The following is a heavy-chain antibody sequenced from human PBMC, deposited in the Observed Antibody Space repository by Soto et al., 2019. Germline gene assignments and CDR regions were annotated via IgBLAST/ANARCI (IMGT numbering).Heavy chain of an antibody. D-gene: IGHD3-22*01. J-gene: IGHJ6*02. V-gene: IGHV4-61*01. CDR1: GGSVSGGNYY. CDR2: IYYSGST. Sequence: PSETLFLTCTVSGGSVSGGNYYWSWIRQPPGKGLEWIGYIYYSGSTNYNPSLMSRVTLSVDTSKNQFSLNLSSVTAVDTAVYYCARDTKEYYYDSSGYYLGYYYYGMDVWGQGTTVTSP. CDR3: ARDTKEYYYDSSGYYLGYYYYGMDV.